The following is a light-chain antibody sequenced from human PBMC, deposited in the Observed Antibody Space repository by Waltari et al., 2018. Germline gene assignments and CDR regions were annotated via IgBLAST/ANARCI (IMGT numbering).Light chain of an antibody. CDR2: DAS. V-gene: IGKV3-20*01. J-gene: IGKJ1*01. CDR1: QSISRP. CDR3: QHYVRLPAT. Sequence: EIILTQSPGTLSLSPGERATLSCRASQSISRPLAWYQQTPGQAPRLLIYDASTRATGIPDRFSGSGSGTDFSLTISRLEPEDSAVYYCQHYVRLPATFGQGTKVEIK.